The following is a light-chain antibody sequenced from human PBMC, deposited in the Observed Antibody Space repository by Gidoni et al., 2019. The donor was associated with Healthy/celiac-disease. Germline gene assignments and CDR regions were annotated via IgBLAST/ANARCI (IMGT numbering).Light chain of an antibody. J-gene: IGKJ1*01. CDR1: QSSSSY. CDR2: AAS. Sequence: DIQMTQSPSSLSASVGDRVTITCRASQSSSSYLNWYQQKPGKAPKLLIYAASSLQSGVPSRFSGSGSGTDFTLTISSLQPEDFATYYCQQSYSTPWTFXXXTKVEIK. CDR3: QQSYSTPWT. V-gene: IGKV1-39*01.